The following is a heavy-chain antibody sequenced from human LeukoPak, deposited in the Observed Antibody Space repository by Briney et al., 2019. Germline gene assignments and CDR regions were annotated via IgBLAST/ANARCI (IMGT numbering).Heavy chain of an antibody. CDR1: GFTFSSYS. D-gene: IGHD4-17*01. Sequence: TGGSLRLSCAASGFTFSSYSMNWVRQAPGKGLEWVSSISSSSSYIYYADSVKGRFTISRDNAKNSLYLQMNSLRAEDTAVYYCARPLRTTVTTFDYWGQGTLVTVSS. CDR2: ISSSSSYI. J-gene: IGHJ4*02. CDR3: ARPLRTTVTTFDY. V-gene: IGHV3-21*01.